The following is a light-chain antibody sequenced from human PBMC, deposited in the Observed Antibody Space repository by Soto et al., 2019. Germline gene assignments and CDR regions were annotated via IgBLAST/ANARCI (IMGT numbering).Light chain of an antibody. CDR3: YRFDSKVWT. V-gene: IGKV1-5*01. J-gene: IGKJ1*01. Sequence: DIQMTQSPSTLSASVGDTVTITCRASQSVSRWLNGYQQKSGKAPRLLIYEASNLEIGVPSRFSGSGSGTEFILTINSLQPADSATYYCYRFDSKVWTFGQGTKVEI. CDR1: QSVSRW. CDR2: EAS.